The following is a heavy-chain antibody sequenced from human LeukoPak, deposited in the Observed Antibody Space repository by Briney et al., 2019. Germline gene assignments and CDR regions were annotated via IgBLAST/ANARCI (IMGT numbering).Heavy chain of an antibody. J-gene: IGHJ4*02. CDR3: ASNPDVDTAIGY. D-gene: IGHD5-18*01. CDR1: GGTFSSYA. V-gene: IGHV1-69*13. CDR2: IIPIFGTA. Sequence: GAAVKVSCKASGGTFSSYAISWVRQAPGQGLEWMGGIIPIFGTANYAQKFQGRVTITADESTSTAYMELSSLRSEDTAVYYCASNPDVDTAIGYWGQGTLVTVSS.